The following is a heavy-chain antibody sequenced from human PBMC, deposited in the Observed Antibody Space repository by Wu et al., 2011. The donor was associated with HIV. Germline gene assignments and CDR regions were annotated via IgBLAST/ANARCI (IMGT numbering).Heavy chain of an antibody. CDR3: ARGEVVLGS. D-gene: IGHD2-15*01. V-gene: IGHV1-2*02. Sequence: QVQLVQSGAEVKEPGASVKVSCKASGYTFTRLLYARGCDTAPGQGLEWMGWINPNSGGTNYAQKFQGRVTITRNTSISTAYMELSSLRSEDTAVYYCARGEVVLGSWGQGTLVTVSS. CDR2: INPNSGGT. J-gene: IGHJ4*02. CDR1: GYTFTRLL.